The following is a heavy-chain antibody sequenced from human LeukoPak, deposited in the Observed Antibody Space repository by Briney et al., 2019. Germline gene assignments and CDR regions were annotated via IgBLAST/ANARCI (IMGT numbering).Heavy chain of an antibody. CDR2: ISGDAVTS. J-gene: IGHJ4*02. D-gene: IGHD3-22*01. Sequence: GGSLRLSCAASGFTFKNYAMNWVRQSPGQGLEWVSTISGDAVTSWYADSVKGRFTVSRDNSKNIVFLQMNNLRAEDTAVYYCARAPDSSAYSFFFDYWGQGTLVTVSS. V-gene: IGHV3-23*01. CDR3: ARAPDSSAYSFFFDY. CDR1: GFTFKNYA.